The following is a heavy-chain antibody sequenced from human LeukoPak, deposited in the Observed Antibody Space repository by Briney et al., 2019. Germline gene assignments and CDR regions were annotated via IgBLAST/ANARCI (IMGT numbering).Heavy chain of an antibody. CDR1: GFTFSRYA. CDR3: ARVGYYSSGPFSYFDY. V-gene: IGHV3-30-3*01. D-gene: IGHD3-10*01. Sequence: GGSLRLSCAASGFTFSRYAMHWVRQAPGKRLEWVAVIPYDGSNEYYAESVKGRFTISRDSSENTLYLEMNSLRVEDTAVYYCARVGYYSSGPFSYFDYWGQGTLVTVSS. J-gene: IGHJ4*02. CDR2: IPYDGSNE.